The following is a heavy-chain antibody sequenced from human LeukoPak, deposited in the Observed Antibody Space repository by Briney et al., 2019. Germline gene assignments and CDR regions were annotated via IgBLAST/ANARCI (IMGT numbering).Heavy chain of an antibody. CDR3: ARDGYCSSTSCRLGYYYYYGMDV. Sequence: GGSLRLSCAASGFTVNNNYMSWVRQAPGKGLEWVAVIWYDGSNKYYADSVKGRFTISRDNSKNTLYLQMNSLRAEDTAVYYCARDGYCSSTSCRLGYYYYYGMDVWGQGTTVTVSS. J-gene: IGHJ6*02. D-gene: IGHD2-2*03. CDR1: GFTVNNNY. CDR2: IWYDGSNK. V-gene: IGHV3-33*08.